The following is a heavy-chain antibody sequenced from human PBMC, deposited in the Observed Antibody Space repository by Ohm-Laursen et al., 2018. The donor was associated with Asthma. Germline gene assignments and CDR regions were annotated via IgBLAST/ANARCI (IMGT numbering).Heavy chain of an antibody. Sequence: GASVKVSCKASGGTFSSYAISWVRQAPGQGLEWLGGLNSVFGTSTYAQKFHHRFTITADEYTSTVTMTLSSLTSEDTAVYYCARKAGSCIVSTCYSLDFWGQGTLVTVSS. V-gene: IGHV1-69*13. D-gene: IGHD2-15*01. CDR3: ARKAGSCIVSTCYSLDF. CDR1: GGTFSSYA. J-gene: IGHJ4*02. CDR2: LNSVFGTS.